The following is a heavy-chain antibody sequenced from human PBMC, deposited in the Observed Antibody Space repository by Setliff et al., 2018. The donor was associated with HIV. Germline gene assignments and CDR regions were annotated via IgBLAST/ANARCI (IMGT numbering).Heavy chain of an antibody. CDR2: ISSGGSFI. V-gene: IGHV3-21*04. D-gene: IGHD3-10*01. J-gene: IGHJ4*02. Sequence: GGSLRLSCAASGFSFDDYSMNWVRQAPGKGLEWVSCISSGGSFIYYADSVKGRFTISRDNSRNTLYLQMNRLRAEDTAVYYCAKTYYGSGTHLRWYQSDNWGQGTLVTVSS. CDR1: GFSFDDYS. CDR3: AKTYYGSGTHLRWYQSDN.